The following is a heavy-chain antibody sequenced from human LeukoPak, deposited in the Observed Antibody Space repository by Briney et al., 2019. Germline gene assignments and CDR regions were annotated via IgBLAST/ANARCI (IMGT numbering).Heavy chain of an antibody. J-gene: IGHJ4*02. D-gene: IGHD3-10*01. CDR2: IWYDGSKK. Sequence: GGSLRLSCAASGFTFSSYGFHWVRQAPGKGLEWVAVIWYDGSKKYYTDSVKGRFTISRDDSKNTLYLQMNSLRAEDTAVYYCARDLGNFGSGSAHFDYWGQGTLVTVPS. CDR3: ARDLGNFGSGSAHFDY. CDR1: GFTFSSYG. V-gene: IGHV3-33*01.